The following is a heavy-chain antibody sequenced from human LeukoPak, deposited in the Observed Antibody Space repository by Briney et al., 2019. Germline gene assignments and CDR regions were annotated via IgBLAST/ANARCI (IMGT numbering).Heavy chain of an antibody. CDR3: ARVYYYYGLDV. V-gene: IGHV1-8*01. Sequence: ASVKVSCKASGYTFTTYDINWVRQAPGQGLEWMGWMSPSSGNRGYAQKFQGRVTMTRDTSVSTAYMELSSLRSDDTAVYYCARVYYYYGLDVWGQGTTVTVSS. J-gene: IGHJ6*02. CDR1: GYTFTTYD. CDR2: MSPSSGNR.